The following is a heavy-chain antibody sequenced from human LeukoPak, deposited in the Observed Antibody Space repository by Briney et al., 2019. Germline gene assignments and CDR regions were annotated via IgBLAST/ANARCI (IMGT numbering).Heavy chain of an antibody. V-gene: IGHV3-23*01. D-gene: IGHD1-26*01. CDR2: ISGSGGST. Sequence: GGSLRLSCAASGFTFSSYAMSWVRRAPGKGLEWVSAISGSGGSTYYADSVKGRFTISRDNSKNTLYLQMNSLRAEDTAVYYCAKARKVGATSTLEYYFDYWGQGTLVTVSS. J-gene: IGHJ4*02. CDR1: GFTFSSYA. CDR3: AKARKVGATSTLEYYFDY.